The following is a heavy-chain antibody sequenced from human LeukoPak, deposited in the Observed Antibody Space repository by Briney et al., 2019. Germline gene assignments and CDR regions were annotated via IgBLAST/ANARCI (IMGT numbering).Heavy chain of an antibody. Sequence: SETLSLTCAVYGGSFSGYYWSWIRQPPGKGLEWIGEINHSGSTNYNPSLKSRVTISVDTSKNQFSLKLSSVTAADTAVYYCARARYCTNDVCYLDYWGQGTLVTVSS. CDR2: INHSGST. CDR1: GGSFSGYY. D-gene: IGHD2-8*01. V-gene: IGHV4-34*01. J-gene: IGHJ4*02. CDR3: ARARYCTNDVCYLDY.